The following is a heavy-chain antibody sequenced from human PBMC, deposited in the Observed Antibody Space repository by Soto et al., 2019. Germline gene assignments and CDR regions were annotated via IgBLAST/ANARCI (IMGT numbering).Heavy chain of an antibody. CDR2: INPSGGST. V-gene: IGHV1-46*03. J-gene: IGHJ6*03. CDR3: ARDLADYGDPKDGYYYYYMDV. D-gene: IGHD4-17*01. Sequence: ASVKVSGKASGYTFTSYYMHWVRQAPGQGLEWMGIINPSGGSTSYAQKFQGRVTMTRDTSTSTVYMELSSLRSEDTAVYYCARDLADYGDPKDGYYYYYMDVWGKGTTVTVSS. CDR1: GYTFTSYY.